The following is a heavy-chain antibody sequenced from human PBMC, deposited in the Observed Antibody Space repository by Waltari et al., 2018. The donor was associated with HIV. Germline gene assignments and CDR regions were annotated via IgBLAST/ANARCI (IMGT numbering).Heavy chain of an antibody. J-gene: IGHJ4*02. D-gene: IGHD5-18*01. Sequence: EVQLVESGGGLVQPGGPLKLSGGASGFTFSNHWMNRVRQAPGKALVWLSRINSYGSITNYADSVKGLFTISRDNAKNTVYLQMNSLRVEDTAVYYCARGGGRYSPPGYWGQGTLVAVSS. CDR1: GFTFSNHW. CDR3: ARGGGRYSPPGY. V-gene: IGHV3-74*01. CDR2: INSYGSIT.